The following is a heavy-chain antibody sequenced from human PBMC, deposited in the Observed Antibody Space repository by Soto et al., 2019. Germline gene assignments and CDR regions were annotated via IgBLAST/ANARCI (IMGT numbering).Heavy chain of an antibody. V-gene: IGHV3-30-3*01. D-gene: IGHD1-20*01. J-gene: IGHJ6*02. CDR1: GFTFSSYA. Sequence: PGGSLRLSCAASGFTFSSYAMHWVRQAPGKGLEWVAVISYDGSNKYYADSVKGRFTISRDNSKNTLYLQMNSLRAEDTAVYYCAKEYNWGYYYYGMDVWGQGTTVTVSS. CDR3: AKEYNWGYYYYGMDV. CDR2: ISYDGSNK.